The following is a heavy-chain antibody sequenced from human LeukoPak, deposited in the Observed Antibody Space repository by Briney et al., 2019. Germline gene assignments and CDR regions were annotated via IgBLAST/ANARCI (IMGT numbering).Heavy chain of an antibody. CDR1: GFIFSSHE. Sequence: PGGSLRLSCGAPGFIFSSHEMNWVRQAPGKGLEWVSFINTSGRTKYYADSVKGRFTISRDNAQNALYLQMNSLKVEDTAIYYCARGDYGAFYGMDVWGPGTTVTVSS. CDR3: ARGDYGAFYGMDV. D-gene: IGHD4-17*01. J-gene: IGHJ6*02. V-gene: IGHV3-48*03. CDR2: INTSGRTK.